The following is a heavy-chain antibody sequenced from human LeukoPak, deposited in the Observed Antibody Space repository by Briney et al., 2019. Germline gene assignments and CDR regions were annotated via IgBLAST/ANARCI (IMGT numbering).Heavy chain of an antibody. Sequence: PGGSLRLSFAAFGFIFSGYSMNWVRRAPGKGLEWSSYISSSSGIIHYADSVKGRFTISRDNAKNSLYLQMNSLRAEDTAVYYCARGIGSSGWYEFNYWGQGTLVTVSS. V-gene: IGHV3-48*04. CDR1: GFIFSGYS. CDR2: ISSSSGII. J-gene: IGHJ4*02. CDR3: ARGIGSSGWYEFNY. D-gene: IGHD6-19*01.